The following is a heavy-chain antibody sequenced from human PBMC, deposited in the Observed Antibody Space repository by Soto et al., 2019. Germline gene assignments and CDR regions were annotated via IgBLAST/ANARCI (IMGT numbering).Heavy chain of an antibody. J-gene: IGHJ6*02. CDR2: ISYDGSNK. Sequence: ESVGGVVQPGRSLRLSCAASGFTFSSYGMHWVRQAPGKGLEWVAVISYDGSNKYYADSVKSRFTISRDNSKNTLYLQMNSLRAEDTAVYYCAKGVSSNYYYGMDVWGQGTTVTVSS. V-gene: IGHV3-30*18. CDR1: GFTFSSYG. CDR3: AKGVSSNYYYGMDV.